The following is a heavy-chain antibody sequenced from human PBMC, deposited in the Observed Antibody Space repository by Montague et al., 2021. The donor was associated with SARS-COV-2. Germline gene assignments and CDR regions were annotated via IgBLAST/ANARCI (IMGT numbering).Heavy chain of an antibody. D-gene: IGHD3-9*01. CDR1: GGSISSYY. J-gene: IGHJ4*02. CDR2: IYYSRST. Sequence: SETLSLTCTVSGGSISSYYWSWIRQPPGKGLEWIGYIYYSRSTNYNPSLKSRATISVDTSKNQFSLKLSSVTAADTAVYYCARTELRYLDCLVPVYFDDWGQGTMVTVSS. CDR3: ARTELRYLDCLVPVYFDD. V-gene: IGHV4-59*08.